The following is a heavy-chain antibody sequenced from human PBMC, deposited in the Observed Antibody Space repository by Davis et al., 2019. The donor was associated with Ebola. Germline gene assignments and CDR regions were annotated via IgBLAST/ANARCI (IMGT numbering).Heavy chain of an antibody. J-gene: IGHJ4*02. CDR3: ARERDGSGWGRFDH. Sequence: PGGSLRLSCAASGFTFSSYAIHWVRQSPGKGLEWVAVISYDGNNQYYADAVKGRFTISRENSKNTMYLQMNSLRAEDTGFYYCARERDGSGWGRFDHWGQGTLVTVSS. CDR2: ISYDGNNQ. CDR1: GFTFSSYA. V-gene: IGHV3-30*03. D-gene: IGHD6-19*01.